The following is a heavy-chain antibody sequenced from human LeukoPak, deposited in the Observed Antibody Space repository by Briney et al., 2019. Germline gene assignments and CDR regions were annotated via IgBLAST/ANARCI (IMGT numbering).Heavy chain of an antibody. D-gene: IGHD1-26*01. Sequence: AASVTVSCKASGYTFTSYYMHWVRQAPGQGLEWMGIINPSGGSTSYAQKFQGRVTMTRDTSTSTVYMELSSLRSEDTAVYYCARVAYSGSYRDAFDIWGQGTMVTVSS. CDR2: INPSGGST. CDR3: ARVAYSGSYRDAFDI. J-gene: IGHJ3*02. CDR1: GYTFTSYY. V-gene: IGHV1-46*01.